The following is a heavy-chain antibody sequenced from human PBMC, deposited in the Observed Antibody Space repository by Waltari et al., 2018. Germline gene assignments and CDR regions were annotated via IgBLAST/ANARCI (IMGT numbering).Heavy chain of an antibody. J-gene: IGHJ6*03. V-gene: IGHV3-20*04. Sequence: EVQLVESGGGVVRPGGSLRLSCAASGFTFDDYGMSWVRQAPGKGLEWVSGINWNGGSTGYADSVKGRFTSSRDNAKNSLYLQMNSLRAEDTALYYCARERALRGYSGIYYYYMDVWGKGTTVTVSS. CDR3: ARERALRGYSGIYYYYMDV. CDR1: GFTFDDYG. D-gene: IGHD3-22*01. CDR2: INWNGGST.